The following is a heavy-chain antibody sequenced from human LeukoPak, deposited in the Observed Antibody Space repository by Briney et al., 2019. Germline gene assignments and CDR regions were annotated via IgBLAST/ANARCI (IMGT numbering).Heavy chain of an antibody. V-gene: IGHV1-8*01. Sequence: ASVKVSCKASGYTFTSYDINWVRQATGQGLEWMGWMNPNSGNTGYAQKFQGRVTMTRNTSISTAYMELSSLRSEDTAVYYCARGRGLIRVNMVRGVIGYWGQGTLVTVSS. CDR3: ARGRGLIRVNMVRGVIGY. J-gene: IGHJ4*02. D-gene: IGHD3-10*01. CDR2: MNPNSGNT. CDR1: GYTFTSYD.